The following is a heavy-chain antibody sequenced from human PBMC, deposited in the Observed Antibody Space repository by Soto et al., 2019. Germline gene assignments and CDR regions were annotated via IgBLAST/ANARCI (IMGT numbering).Heavy chain of an antibody. Sequence: GGSLRLSCAASGFTFSSYGMHWVRQAPGKGLEWVAVISYDGSNKYYADSVKGRFTISRDNSKNTLYLQMNSLRAEDTAVYYCAKDLLTIHAPFIVVVTQYGMDVWGQGTTVTVSS. V-gene: IGHV3-30*18. CDR2: ISYDGSNK. D-gene: IGHD2-21*02. CDR3: AKDLLTIHAPFIVVVTQYGMDV. CDR1: GFTFSSYG. J-gene: IGHJ6*02.